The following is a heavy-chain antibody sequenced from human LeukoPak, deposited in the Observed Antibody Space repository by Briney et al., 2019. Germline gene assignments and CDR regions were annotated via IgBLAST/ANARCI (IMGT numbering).Heavy chain of an antibody. Sequence: GSLSLSCAASGFTFSSYGMHWVRQAPGKGLEWVAVISYDGSNKYYADSVKGRFTISRDNSKNTLYLQMNTLRAEDTAVYYCARVGYCSGGSCYGGDYWGQGTLVTVSS. CDR2: ISYDGSNK. CDR1: GFTFSSYG. CDR3: ARVGYCSGGSCYGGDY. V-gene: IGHV3-30*03. D-gene: IGHD2-15*01. J-gene: IGHJ4*02.